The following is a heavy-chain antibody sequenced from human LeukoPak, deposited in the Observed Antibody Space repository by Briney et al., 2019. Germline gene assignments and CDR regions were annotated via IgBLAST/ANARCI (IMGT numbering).Heavy chain of an antibody. CDR1: GGSISNYY. CDR3: ARVGGTNYYYYGMDV. V-gene: IGHV4-59*01. J-gene: IGHJ6*02. D-gene: IGHD1-26*01. Sequence: SETLSLTCTVSGGSISNYYWSWLRRPPGKGREWIGYIYYSGSTNYNPSLKSRVTISVDTSKNQFSLKLSSVTAADTAVYYCARVGGTNYYYYGMDVWGQGTTVTVSS. CDR2: IYYSGST.